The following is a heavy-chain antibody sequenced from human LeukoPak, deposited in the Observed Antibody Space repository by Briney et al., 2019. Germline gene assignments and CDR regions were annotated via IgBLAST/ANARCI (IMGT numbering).Heavy chain of an antibody. CDR2: IYTSGST. CDR1: GGSISSYY. D-gene: IGHD6-13*01. V-gene: IGHV4-4*07. CDR3: ARDPYSSSWYGAYYYYYMNV. J-gene: IGHJ6*03. Sequence: SETLSLTCTVSGGSISSYYWSWIRQPAGKGLEWIGRIYTSGSTNYNPSLKSRVTMSVDTSKNQFSLKLSSVTAADTAVYYCARDPYSSSWYGAYYYYYMNVWGKGTMVTVSS.